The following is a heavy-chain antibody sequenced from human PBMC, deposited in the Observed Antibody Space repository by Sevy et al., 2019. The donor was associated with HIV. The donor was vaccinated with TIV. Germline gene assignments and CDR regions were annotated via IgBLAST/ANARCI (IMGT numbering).Heavy chain of an antibody. D-gene: IGHD5-18*01. J-gene: IGHJ4*02. Sequence: GGSLRLSCAASGFTFSSYSMNWVRQAPGKGLEWVSSISSSSSYIYYADSVKGRFTISRDNAKNSLYLQMNSLRAEDTAVYYCARDPPPPGYSYGNGDYWGQGTLVTVSS. CDR2: ISSSSSYI. V-gene: IGHV3-21*01. CDR3: ARDPPPPGYSYGNGDY. CDR1: GFTFSSYS.